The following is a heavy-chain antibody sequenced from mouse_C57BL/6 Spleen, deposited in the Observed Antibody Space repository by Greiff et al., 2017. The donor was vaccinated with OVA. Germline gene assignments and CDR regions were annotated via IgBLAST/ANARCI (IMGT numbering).Heavy chain of an antibody. V-gene: IGHV1-26*01. J-gene: IGHJ2*01. CDR2: INPNNGGT. CDR1: GYTFTDYY. Sequence: EVQLQQSGPELVKPGASVKISCKASGYTFTDYYMNWVKQSHGKSLEWIGDINPNNGGTSYNQKFKGKATLTVDKSSSTAYMELRSLTSEDSAVYYCAREIYYYGSSPYFDYWGQGTTLTVSS. CDR3: AREIYYYGSSPYFDY. D-gene: IGHD1-1*01.